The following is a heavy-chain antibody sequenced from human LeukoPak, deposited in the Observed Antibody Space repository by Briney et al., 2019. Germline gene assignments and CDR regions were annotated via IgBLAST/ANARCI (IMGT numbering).Heavy chain of an antibody. CDR1: GGSISSSSYY. D-gene: IGHD3-16*01. J-gene: IGHJ4*02. CDR3: ARDLTRFDFDY. CDR2: IFYSGST. Sequence: PAETLSLTCTVSGGSISSSSYYWGWILQPPGKGLEWIGNIFYSGSTYYNPSLKSRVTISIDTSKNQFSLKLNSVTAADTAVYYCARDLTRFDFDYWGQGTLVTVSS. V-gene: IGHV4-39*07.